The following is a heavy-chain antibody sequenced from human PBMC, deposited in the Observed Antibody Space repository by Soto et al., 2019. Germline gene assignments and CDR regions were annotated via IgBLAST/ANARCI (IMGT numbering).Heavy chain of an antibody. V-gene: IGHV3-23*01. D-gene: IGHD3-22*01. CDR1: GFTFSSYA. CDR3: ARRAGITMIVVVPEHAFDI. Sequence: PGGSLRLSCAASGFTFSSYAMSWVRQAPGKGLEWVSAISGSGGSTYYADSVKGRFTISRDNSKNTLYLQMNSLGAEDTAVYYCARRAGITMIVVVPEHAFDIWGQGTMVTVSS. CDR2: ISGSGGST. J-gene: IGHJ3*02.